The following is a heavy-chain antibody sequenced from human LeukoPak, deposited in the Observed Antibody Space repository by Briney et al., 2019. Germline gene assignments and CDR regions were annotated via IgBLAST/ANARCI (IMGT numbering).Heavy chain of an antibody. D-gene: IGHD3-10*01. CDR1: GYTFTSYA. V-gene: IGHV7-4-1*02. Sequence: AASVKVSCKASGYTFTSYAMNWGRQAPGQGLEWVGWINTNTGNPTYAQGFTGRFVFSLDTSVSTAYLQISSLKAEDTAVYYCARTNRFGEFYSFDYWGQGTLVTVSS. CDR3: ARTNRFGEFYSFDY. J-gene: IGHJ4*02. CDR2: INTNTGNP.